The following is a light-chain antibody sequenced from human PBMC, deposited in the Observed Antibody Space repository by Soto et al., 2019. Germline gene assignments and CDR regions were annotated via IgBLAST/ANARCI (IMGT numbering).Light chain of an antibody. CDR1: SGHSSYI. CDR3: ETWDRNTVV. V-gene: IGLV4-60*02. J-gene: IGLJ2*01. CDR2: LEDTGIY. Sequence: QSALTQSSSASASLGSSVKLTCTLSSGHSSYIIAWHQQQPGKAPRYLMKLEDTGIYNKGSGVPGRFSGSSSGADRYLTISNLQFEDEADYYCETWDRNTVVFGGGTQLTVL.